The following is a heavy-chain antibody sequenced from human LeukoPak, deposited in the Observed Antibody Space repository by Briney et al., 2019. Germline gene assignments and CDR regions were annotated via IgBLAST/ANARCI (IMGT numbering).Heavy chain of an antibody. CDR1: GYTFTSHY. CDR2: INPSGGRT. CDR3: AREDWVARGVPFDN. V-gene: IGHV1-46*01. D-gene: IGHD3-10*01. Sequence: ASVTVSCKASGYTFTSHYMHWVRQAPGQGLEWMGMINPSGGRTTYAEKFQGRVTMTRDTSTSTVYMELSSLRSEDAAVYYCAREDWVARGVPFDNWGQGTLVTVSS. J-gene: IGHJ4*02.